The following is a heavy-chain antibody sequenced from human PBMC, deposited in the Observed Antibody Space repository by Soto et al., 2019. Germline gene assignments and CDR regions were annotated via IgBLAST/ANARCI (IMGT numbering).Heavy chain of an antibody. CDR1: GGSVSSYY. CDR2: IYYSGST. Sequence: XASLALTFTVSGGSVSSYYWSWIRQPPGKGLEWIGYIYYSGSTNYNPSLKSRVTISVDTSKNQFSLKLSSVTAADTAVYYCARAGGYCSGGSCTSPNPYYYYGMDVWGQRTTVTVSS. CDR3: ARAGGYCSGGSCTSPNPYYYYGMDV. V-gene: IGHV4-59*02. J-gene: IGHJ6*02. D-gene: IGHD2-15*01.